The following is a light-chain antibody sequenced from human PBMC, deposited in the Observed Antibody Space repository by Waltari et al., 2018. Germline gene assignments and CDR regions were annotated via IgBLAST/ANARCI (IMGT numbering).Light chain of an antibody. V-gene: IGKV3-20*01. J-gene: IGKJ4*01. CDR1: QTIRTTY. CDR3: QQYDISPLT. Sequence: EIVLTQSPGTLSLSPGEVATLSCRTSQTIRTTYLAWYQQKPGQAPTLLIYGTFTRATGSPYRFTGSCSGTHFSLTISSLEPEDFATYYCQQYDISPLTFGGGTKVEIK. CDR2: GTF.